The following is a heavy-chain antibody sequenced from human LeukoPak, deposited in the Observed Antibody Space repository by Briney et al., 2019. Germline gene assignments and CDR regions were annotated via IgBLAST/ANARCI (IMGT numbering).Heavy chain of an antibody. CDR2: IYPGDSDT. D-gene: IGHD2-2*01. V-gene: IGHV5-51*01. Sequence: GESLKISCKGSGYSFTSYWIGWVRQMPGKGLEWMGIIYPGDSDTRYSPSFQGQVTISADKSISTAYLQWSSLKASDTAMYYCARCPLRPKYQGSGVGAFDIWGQGTMVTVSS. CDR3: ARCPLRPKYQGSGVGAFDI. J-gene: IGHJ3*02. CDR1: GYSFTSYW.